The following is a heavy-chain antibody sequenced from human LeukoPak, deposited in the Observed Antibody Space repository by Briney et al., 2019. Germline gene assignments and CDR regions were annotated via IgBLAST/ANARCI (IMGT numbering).Heavy chain of an antibody. D-gene: IGHD3-3*01. V-gene: IGHV4-4*07. Sequence: SETLSLTCRVLGGSITSYYWSWIRQPAGKGREWIGRIYTTGNTDYNPSLKSRVTMSVDTSKNQFSLNLSSVTAADTAVYYCARDARGWSGFDYWGQGTLVTVSS. CDR3: ARDARGWSGFDY. CDR2: IYTTGNT. CDR1: GGSITSYY. J-gene: IGHJ4*02.